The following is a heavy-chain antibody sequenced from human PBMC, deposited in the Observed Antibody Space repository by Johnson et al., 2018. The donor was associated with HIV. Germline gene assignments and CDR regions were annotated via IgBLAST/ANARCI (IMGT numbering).Heavy chain of an antibody. CDR1: GFTLDDYG. J-gene: IGHJ3*02. Sequence: VQLVESGGGVVRPGGSLRLSCAASGFTLDDYGMSWVRQVPGKGLEWVSVIYSGGSTYYADSVKGRFTISRDNSKNTLYLQMNSLRAEDTAVYYCARDGEWELEDAFDIWGQGTMVTVSS. CDR2: IYSGGST. D-gene: IGHD1-26*01. V-gene: IGHV3-66*02. CDR3: ARDGEWELEDAFDI.